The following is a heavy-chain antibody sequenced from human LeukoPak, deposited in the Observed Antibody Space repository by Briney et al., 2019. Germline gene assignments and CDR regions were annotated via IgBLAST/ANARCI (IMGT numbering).Heavy chain of an antibody. CDR2: IYYSGST. CDR3: ARGTVLNYYDSSDYHKSPGSVDY. Sequence: PSETLSLTCTVSGGSISNYYWSWIRQPPGKGLEWIGYIYYSGSTNYNPSLKNRVTISVDTSKNQFSLKLSSVTAADTAVYYCARGTVLNYYDSSDYHKSPGSVDYWGQGTLVTVSS. D-gene: IGHD3-22*01. CDR1: GGSISNYY. J-gene: IGHJ4*02. V-gene: IGHV4-59*01.